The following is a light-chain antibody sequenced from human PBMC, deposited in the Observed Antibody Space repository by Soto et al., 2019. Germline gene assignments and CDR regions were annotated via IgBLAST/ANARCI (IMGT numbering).Light chain of an antibody. Sequence: DIQMTQSPSTLSASIGDRVTITCRASQTVNGWLAWYQQRPGKAPKLLIYDVSNLQGGVPSRFSGSGSGTEFTLTISSLQPDYFATYYCQQNNAYPWTFGQGTKVEIK. CDR2: DVS. CDR1: QTVNGW. V-gene: IGKV1-5*03. J-gene: IGKJ1*01. CDR3: QQNNAYPWT.